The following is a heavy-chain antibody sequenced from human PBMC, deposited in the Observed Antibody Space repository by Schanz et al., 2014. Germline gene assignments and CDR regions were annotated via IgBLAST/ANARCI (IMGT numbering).Heavy chain of an antibody. CDR3: ARGGYSSGWYDRDIAHFDY. Sequence: QGQLVQSGPEVKEPGASVKVSCEASRYTFNTYGLNWVRQAPGQGLEWMGWISAYNGNTNYAQKLQGRVTITADKSTSTAYMELRSLRSDDTAVYYCARGGYSSGWYDRDIAHFDYWGQGTLVTVSA. D-gene: IGHD6-19*01. CDR2: ISAYNGNT. CDR1: RYTFNTYG. J-gene: IGHJ4*02. V-gene: IGHV1-18*01.